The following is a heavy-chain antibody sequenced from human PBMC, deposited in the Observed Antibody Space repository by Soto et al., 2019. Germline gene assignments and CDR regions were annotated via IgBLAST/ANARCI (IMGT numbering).Heavy chain of an antibody. V-gene: IGHV5-10-1*01. J-gene: IGHJ6*02. CDR3: ARPRIRDPSYSYGMDV. CDR1: GYSFTSYW. CDR2: IDPSDSYT. Sequence: PGESLKISCKGSGYSFTSYWISWVRQMPGKGLEWMGRIDPSDSYTNYSPSFQGHATISADRSISTAYLQWSSLKASDTAMYYCARPRIRDPSYSYGMDVWGQGTTVTVSS. D-gene: IGHD2-21*01.